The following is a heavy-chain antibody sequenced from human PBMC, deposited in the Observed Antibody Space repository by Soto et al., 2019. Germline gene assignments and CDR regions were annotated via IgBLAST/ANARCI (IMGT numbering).Heavy chain of an antibody. CDR2: VSSTGST. J-gene: IGHJ3*02. CDR3: ARDPLYDYGDLSHVFDI. Sequence: SETLSLTCTVSGASITQYYLNWIRQSPGKGLEWIVSVSSTGSTVFNPSLTSRVTVSLDTSKNQFSLTLNSVTAADTAVYFCARDPLYDYGDLSHVFDIWGQGTMVTVSS. V-gene: IGHV4-59*01. CDR1: GASITQYY. D-gene: IGHD4-17*01.